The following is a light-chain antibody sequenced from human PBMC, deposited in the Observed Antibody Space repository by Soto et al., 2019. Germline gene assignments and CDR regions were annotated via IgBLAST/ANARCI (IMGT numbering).Light chain of an antibody. CDR1: SSNIGRNY. Sequence: QSVLSQPPSASGTPGQRITISCSGSSSNIGRNYVYWYQQLPGTAPKLLIFKNDQRPSGVPDRCSGSKSGTSASLAISGLRPEDEADYYCATWDANLRGWVFGGGTKLTVL. J-gene: IGLJ3*02. CDR2: KND. CDR3: ATWDANLRGWV. V-gene: IGLV1-47*01.